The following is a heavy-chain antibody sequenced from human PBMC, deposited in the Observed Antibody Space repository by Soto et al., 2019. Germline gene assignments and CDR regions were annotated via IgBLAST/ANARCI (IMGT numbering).Heavy chain of an antibody. Sequence: GESQKSSGERSGYSFSTYWIGWVRQKQEKDLERMVIIYPGDSDTRYSPSFQGQVTISADKSISTAYLQWSSLKASDTAMYYCARTASFPGYCSSTSCYVSWGQGTLVTAS. CDR1: GYSFSTYW. CDR2: IYPGDSDT. J-gene: IGHJ5*02. V-gene: IGHV5-51*01. CDR3: ARTASFPGYCSSTSCYVS. D-gene: IGHD2-2*01.